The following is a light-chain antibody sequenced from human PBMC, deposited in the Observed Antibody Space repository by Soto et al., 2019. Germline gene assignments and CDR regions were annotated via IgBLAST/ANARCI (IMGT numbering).Light chain of an antibody. Sequence: QLVLTQSPSASASLGASVKLTCTLSSGHSSYAIAWHQKQPGKGPRYLMDLNNDGSHTKGDGIPDRFSGSSSGADRYLIISSLQSEDEADYYCSSYTTNTTLVFGTGTKVTVL. J-gene: IGLJ1*01. V-gene: IGLV4-69*01. CDR3: SSYTTNTTLV. CDR2: LNNDGSH. CDR1: SGHSSYA.